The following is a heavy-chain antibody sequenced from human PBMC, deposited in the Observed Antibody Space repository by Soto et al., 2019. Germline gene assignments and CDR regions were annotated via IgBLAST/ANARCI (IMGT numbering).Heavy chain of an antibody. CDR3: ARGLLGWFDP. Sequence: QVQLQESGPGLVKPSETLSLTCTVSGGSISSYYWSWIRQPPGKGLEWIGYIYYSGSTNYNPSLKSRVTISVDTSKNQFSLKLSSVTAADMAVYYCARGLLGWFDPWGQGTLVTVSS. V-gene: IGHV4-59*01. D-gene: IGHD3-22*01. CDR2: IYYSGST. CDR1: GGSISSYY. J-gene: IGHJ5*02.